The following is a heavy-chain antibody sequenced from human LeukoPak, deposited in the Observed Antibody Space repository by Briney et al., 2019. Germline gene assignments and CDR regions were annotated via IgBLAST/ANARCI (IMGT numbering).Heavy chain of an antibody. D-gene: IGHD3-10*01. J-gene: IGHJ4*02. V-gene: IGHV4-61*08. CDR3: ASVNYSFDY. CDR2: IYYSGST. CDR1: GGSISSGGYY. Sequence: PSETLSLTCTVSGGSISSGGYYWSWIRQPPGKGLEWIGYIYYSGSTNYNPSLKSRVTTSVDTSKNQFPLKLSSVTAADTAVYYCASVNYSFDYWGQGTLVTVSS.